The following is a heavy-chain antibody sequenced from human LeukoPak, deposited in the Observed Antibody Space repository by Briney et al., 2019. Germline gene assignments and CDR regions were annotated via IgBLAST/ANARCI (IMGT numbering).Heavy chain of an antibody. CDR3: ARDMGVVTGVSAFDI. CDR1: VFTFSSYR. CDR2: MGSISRYV. D-gene: IGHD2-21*02. J-gene: IGHJ3*02. V-gene: IGHV3-21*01. Sequence: GWGLRLSCVPSVFTFSSYRMNWVLDAPGPRLECGSSMGSISRYVYFADSVKGRFTISIDKAKNSLYLQMNSLRAEDTAVYYCARDMGVVTGVSAFDIWGQGTMVTVSS.